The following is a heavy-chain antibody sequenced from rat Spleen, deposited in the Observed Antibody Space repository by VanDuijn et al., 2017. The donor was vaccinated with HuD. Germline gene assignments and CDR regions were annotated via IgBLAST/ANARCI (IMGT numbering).Heavy chain of an antibody. V-gene: IGHV3-3*01. Sequence: GKGLEWMGYINSAGSTLYNPSLKSRVSITRDTSKNQFFLQVNSVTTEDTATYYCASGLYNWFTYWGQGTLVTVSS. CDR3: ASGLYNWFTY. CDR2: INSAGST. J-gene: IGHJ3*01.